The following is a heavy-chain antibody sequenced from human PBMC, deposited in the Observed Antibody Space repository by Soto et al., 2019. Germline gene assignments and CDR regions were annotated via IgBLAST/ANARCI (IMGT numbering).Heavy chain of an antibody. J-gene: IGHJ6*03. Sequence: SETLSLTCAVYGGSFSGYYWSWIRQPPGKGLEWIGEINHRGSTNYNPSLKSRVTISVDTSKNQFSLKLSSVTAADTAVYYCGXXXXXXXWXXXXXXXXYMXXXGKG. CDR3: GXXXXXXXWXXXXXXXXYMXX. V-gene: IGHV4-34*01. CDR1: GGSFSGYY. CDR2: INHRGST.